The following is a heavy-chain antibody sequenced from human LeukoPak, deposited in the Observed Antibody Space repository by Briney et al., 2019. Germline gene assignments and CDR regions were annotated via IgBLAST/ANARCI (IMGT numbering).Heavy chain of an antibody. D-gene: IGHD3-10*01. CDR2: ISSSSSYI. J-gene: IGHJ4*02. CDR1: GFTFSGHT. CDR3: ARDYYTSGSSARTDY. Sequence: GGSLRISCAASGFTFSGHTRNWVRQAPGKGLEWVSLISSSSSYIKYADSVKGRFTISRDNAKDSLYLQMNNLRADDTAMYYCARDYYTSGSSARTDYWGQGTLVTVSS. V-gene: IGHV3-21*01.